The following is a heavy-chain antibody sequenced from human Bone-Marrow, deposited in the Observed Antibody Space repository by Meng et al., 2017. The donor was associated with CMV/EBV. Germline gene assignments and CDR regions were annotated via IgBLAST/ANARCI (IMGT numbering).Heavy chain of an antibody. CDR3: ATLNQGGYELYY. CDR1: GGTFSSYA. CDR2: IIPILGIA. D-gene: IGHD2-2*01. V-gene: IGHV1-69*10. Sequence: SVKVSWKASGGTFSSYAISWVRQAPGQGLEWMGGIIPILGIANYAQKFQGRVTITADKSTSTAYMELSSLRSEDTAVYYCATLNQGGYELYYWGQGTLATVSS. J-gene: IGHJ4*02.